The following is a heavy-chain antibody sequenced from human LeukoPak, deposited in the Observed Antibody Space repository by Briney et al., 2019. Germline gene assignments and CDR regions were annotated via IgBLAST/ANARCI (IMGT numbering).Heavy chain of an antibody. D-gene: IGHD2-21*01. CDR2: INPNSGGT. CDR1: GYTFTGYY. CDR3: ARAIPGDGYYYYYGMDV. J-gene: IGHJ6*02. V-gene: IGHV1-2*04. Sequence: PGASVKVSCKASGYTFTGYYMHWVRQAPGQGLEWMGWINPNSGGTNYAQKFQGWVSMTRDTSISTAYMELSRLRSDDTAVYYCARAIPGDGYYYYYGMDVWGQGTTVTVSS.